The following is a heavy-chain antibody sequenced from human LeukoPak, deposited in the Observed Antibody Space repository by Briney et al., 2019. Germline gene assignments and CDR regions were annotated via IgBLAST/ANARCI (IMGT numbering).Heavy chain of an antibody. CDR1: GGSFSGYY. V-gene: IGHV4-34*01. CDR2: INHSGST. D-gene: IGHD6-13*01. J-gene: IGHJ4*02. CDR3: ARQGYSSSWYDY. Sequence: SETLSLTCAVYGGSFSGYYWSWIRQPPGKGLEWIGEINHSGSTYYNPSLKSRVTISVDTSKNQFSLKLSSVTAADTAVYYCARQGYSSSWYDYWGQGTLVTVSS.